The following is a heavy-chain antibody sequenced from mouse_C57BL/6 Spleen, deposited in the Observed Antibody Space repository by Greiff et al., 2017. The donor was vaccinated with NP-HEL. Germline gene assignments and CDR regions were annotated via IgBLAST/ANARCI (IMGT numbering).Heavy chain of an antibody. CDR2: IYPGSGST. CDR1: GYTFTSYW. D-gene: IGHD2-4*01. V-gene: IGHV1-55*01. J-gene: IGHJ3*01. CDR3: ARGIYYDPAWFAY. Sequence: QVQLQQPGAELVKPGASVKMSCKASGYTFTSYWITWVKQRPGQGLEWIGDIYPGSGSTNYNEKFKSKATLTVDTSSSTAYMQLSSLTSEDPAVYYCARGIYYDPAWFAYWGQGTLVPVSA.